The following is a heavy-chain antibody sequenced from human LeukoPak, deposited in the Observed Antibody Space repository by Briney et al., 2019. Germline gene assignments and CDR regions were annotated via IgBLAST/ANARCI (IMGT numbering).Heavy chain of an antibody. CDR2: IYTGGST. V-gene: IGHV3-53*01. Sequence: TGGSLRLSCAASGFTFGNSPLSWVRQAPGKGLEWVSVIYTGGSTYYADSVKGRFTISRDNSKNTLYLQMNSLRAEDTAVYYCARLIYGDYFDYWGQGTLVTVSS. CDR3: ARLIYGDYFDY. D-gene: IGHD4-17*01. J-gene: IGHJ4*02. CDR1: GFTFGNSP.